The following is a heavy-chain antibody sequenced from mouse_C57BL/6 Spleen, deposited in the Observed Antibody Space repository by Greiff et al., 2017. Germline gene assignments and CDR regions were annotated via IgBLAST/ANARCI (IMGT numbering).Heavy chain of an antibody. Sequence: EVQRVESGGGLVKPGGSLKLSCAASGFTFSSYTMSWVRQTPEKRLEWVATISGGGGNNYYPDSVKGRFTISRDNAKNTLYLQMSSLRSEDTALYYCARQYDYDVYYFDYWGQGTTLTVSS. CDR1: GFTFSSYT. D-gene: IGHD2-4*01. CDR2: ISGGGGNN. CDR3: ARQYDYDVYYFDY. J-gene: IGHJ2*01. V-gene: IGHV5-9*01.